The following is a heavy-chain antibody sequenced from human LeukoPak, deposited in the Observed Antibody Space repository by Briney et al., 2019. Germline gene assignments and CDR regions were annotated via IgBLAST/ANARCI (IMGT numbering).Heavy chain of an antibody. J-gene: IGHJ6*02. CDR3: AKDPSRYCSGGSCYGGMDV. D-gene: IGHD2-15*01. CDR2: ISGSGGST. Sequence: PGGSPRLYCAASGFTFSSYAMSWVRHAPGKVLERVSAISGSGGSTYYAESVKGRFTISRDNSKNTLYLQMNSLRAEDTAVYYCAKDPSRYCSGGSCYGGMDVWGQGTTVTFSS. CDR1: GFTFSSYA. V-gene: IGHV3-23*01.